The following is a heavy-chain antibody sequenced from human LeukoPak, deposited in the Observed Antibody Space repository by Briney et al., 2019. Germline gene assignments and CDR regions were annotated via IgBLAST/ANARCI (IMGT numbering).Heavy chain of an antibody. Sequence: GGSLRLSCAASGFTLRSYSMIWVRQAPGGGLEWISSISGDGARTYYTNSVKGRLTISRDNPKNTLFLQVNSLRVEDTAVYYCAKGGLTTPLHYWGQGTLVTVSS. CDR1: GFTLRSYS. CDR2: ISGDGART. V-gene: IGHV3-23*01. J-gene: IGHJ4*02. D-gene: IGHD1-14*01. CDR3: AKGGLTTPLHY.